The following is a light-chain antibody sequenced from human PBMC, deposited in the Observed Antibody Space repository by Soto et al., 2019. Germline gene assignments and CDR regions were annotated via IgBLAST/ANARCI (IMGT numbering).Light chain of an antibody. J-gene: IGLJ1*01. CDR2: EVT. CDR3: SSHTGGSTRV. V-gene: IGLV2-14*01. CDR1: SSDVGGYDY. Sequence: QSALTQPASVSGSPGQSIAISCTGTSSDVGGYDYVSWYQQQPDKAPKLMIYEVTKRPSGVSNRFSGSKSGNTASLTISGLQAEEEADYYCSSHTGGSTRVFGTGTKVTVL.